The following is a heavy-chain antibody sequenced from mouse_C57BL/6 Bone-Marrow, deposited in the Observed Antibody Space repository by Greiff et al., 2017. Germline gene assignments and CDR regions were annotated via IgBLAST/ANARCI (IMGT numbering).Heavy chain of an antibody. J-gene: IGHJ4*01. Sequence: QVHVKQSGAELVKPGASVKLSCKASGYTFTEYTIHWVKQRSGQGLEWIGWIYPGSGSIKYNEKFKDKATLTADNSSSTVYMELSRLTSEDSAVYFCARRGIYYGYDAGYYYAMGYWGQGPSVTVSS. CDR3: ARRGIYYGYDAGYYYAMGY. D-gene: IGHD2-2*01. CDR1: GYTFTEYT. CDR2: IYPGSGSI. V-gene: IGHV1-62-2*01.